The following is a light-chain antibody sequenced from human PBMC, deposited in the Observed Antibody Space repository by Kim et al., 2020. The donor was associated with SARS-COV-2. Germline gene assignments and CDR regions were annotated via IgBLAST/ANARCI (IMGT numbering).Light chain of an antibody. V-gene: IGKV1-9*01. J-gene: IGKJ5*01. CDR1: QGISSY. CDR3: VQSNIFPLT. Sequence: IQLTQSPSSLSASVGDRVTITCRASQGISSYLAWYQHKPGKAPQLLIYAASTLQSGVPSRFSGSGSGTDFTLTISSLQPEDFATYNCVQSNIFPLTFAPG. CDR2: AAS.